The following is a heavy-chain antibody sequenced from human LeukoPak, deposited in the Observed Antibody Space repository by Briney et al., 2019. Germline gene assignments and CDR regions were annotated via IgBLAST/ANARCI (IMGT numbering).Heavy chain of an antibody. CDR2: IYYSGST. Sequence: PSETLSLTCTVSGGSISSYYWSWIRQPPGKGLEWIGYIYYSGSTNYNPSLKSRVTISVDTSKNQFSLKLSSVTAADTAVYYCARDRTLRKYSGSHAFDYWGQGTLVTVSS. CDR3: ARDRTLRKYSGSHAFDY. CDR1: GGSISSYY. V-gene: IGHV4-59*13. D-gene: IGHD1-26*01. J-gene: IGHJ4*02.